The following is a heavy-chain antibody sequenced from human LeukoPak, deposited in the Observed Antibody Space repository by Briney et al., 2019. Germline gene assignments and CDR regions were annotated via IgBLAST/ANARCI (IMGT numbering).Heavy chain of an antibody. CDR2: IIPIFGTA. Sequence: SVKVSCKASGGTFLSYPFSGVGQPPGKGLAGMGGIIPIFGTANYAQKFQGRVTITADESTSTAYMELSSLGSEDTAVYYCARVALRGGYFDYWGQGTLVTVSS. V-gene: IGHV1-69*13. J-gene: IGHJ4*02. CDR1: GGTFLSYP. D-gene: IGHD3-16*01. CDR3: ARVALRGGYFDY.